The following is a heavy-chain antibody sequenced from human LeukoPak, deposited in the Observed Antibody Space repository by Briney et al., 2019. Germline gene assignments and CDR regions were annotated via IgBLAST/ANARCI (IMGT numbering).Heavy chain of an antibody. D-gene: IGHD6-13*01. CDR1: GFTFDNYA. CDR3: AKVLGSSSWYSLGY. Sequence: GGSLRLSCAASGFTFDNYAMHWVRQAPGKGLEWVSLISGGGSSTSYPDSVKARFTISRDNSKGSLYLQMNSLTTEDTALYYCAKVLGSSSWYSLGYWGQGTLVAVSS. V-gene: IGHV3-43*02. CDR2: ISGGGSST. J-gene: IGHJ4*02.